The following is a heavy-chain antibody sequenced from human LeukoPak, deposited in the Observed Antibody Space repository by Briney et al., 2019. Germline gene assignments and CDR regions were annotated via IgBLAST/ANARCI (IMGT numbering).Heavy chain of an antibody. V-gene: IGHV3-11*01. CDR3: ARGAAAGRCFDY. CDR1: GFTLSDYY. CDR2: ISSGGSTI. Sequence: PGGSLRLSCAVSGFTLSDYYISWIRQAPGKGLEWVSYISSGGSTISHADSVKGRFTISRDNAENSLYLQMNSLRAEDTAVYYCARGAAAGRCFDYWGQGTLVTVSS. D-gene: IGHD6-13*01. J-gene: IGHJ4*02.